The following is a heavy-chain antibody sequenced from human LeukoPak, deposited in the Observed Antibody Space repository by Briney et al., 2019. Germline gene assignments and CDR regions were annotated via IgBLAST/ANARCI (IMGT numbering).Heavy chain of an antibody. J-gene: IGHJ5*02. CDR2: ISAYNGNT. V-gene: IGHV1-18*01. CDR3: ARGAEFDWFDP. D-gene: IGHD3-16*01. Sequence: ASVKVSFKASGYTFTSYGVSWVRQAPGQGPEWMGWISAYNGNTHYAQKLQGRVTMTTDTSTNTAYMEVRSLRSDDTAVYFCARGAEFDWFDPWGQGTLVTVSS. CDR1: GYTFTSYG.